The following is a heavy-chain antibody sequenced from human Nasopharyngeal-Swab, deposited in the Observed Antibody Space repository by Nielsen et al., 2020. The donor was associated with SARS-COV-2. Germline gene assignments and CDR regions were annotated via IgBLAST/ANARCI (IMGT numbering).Heavy chain of an antibody. CDR2: ISGSGGVT. D-gene: IGHD2-21*02. J-gene: IGHJ4*02. CDR1: GLTFSSYA. CDR3: ATGAPTVTSLFDD. Sequence: GGSLRLSCAASGLTFSSYAMSWLRQAPGNGLEWVSGISGSGGVTYYADSATGRFTISRDNSKNTLYLQVNSLRAEATAVYYCATGAPTVTSLFDDWGRGTLLTVSS. V-gene: IGHV3-23*01.